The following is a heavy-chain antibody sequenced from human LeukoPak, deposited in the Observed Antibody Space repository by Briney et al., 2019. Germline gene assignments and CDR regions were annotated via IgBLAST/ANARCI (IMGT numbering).Heavy chain of an antibody. D-gene: IGHD3-22*01. V-gene: IGHV4-34*01. CDR1: GASFSGFH. Sequence: SETLSLTCAVYGASFSGFHWSWIRQPPGKGLEWIGKIDHSGRTNYNPSLKSRVTMSVDTSKDQFSLKLTSVTAADTAMYYCARGEYYDTSGDRKNWFGPRGQGTLVTVSP. J-gene: IGHJ5*02. CDR2: IDHSGRT. CDR3: ARGEYYDTSGDRKNWFGP.